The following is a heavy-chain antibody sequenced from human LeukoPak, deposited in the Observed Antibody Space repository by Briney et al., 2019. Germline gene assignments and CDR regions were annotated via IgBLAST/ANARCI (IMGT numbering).Heavy chain of an antibody. CDR1: GGSISSYY. CDR2: IYYSGST. J-gene: IGHJ4*02. Sequence: SETLSLTCTVSGGSISSYYWSWIRQPPGKGLEWIGYIYYSGSTNYNPSLKSRVNISVDTSKNQFSLKLSSVTAADTAVYYCARDLSGSGYPYFDYWGQGTLVTVSS. V-gene: IGHV4-59*01. D-gene: IGHD3-22*01. CDR3: ARDLSGSGYPYFDY.